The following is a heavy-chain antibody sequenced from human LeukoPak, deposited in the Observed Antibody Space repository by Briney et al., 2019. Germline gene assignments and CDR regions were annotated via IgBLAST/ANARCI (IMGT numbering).Heavy chain of an antibody. D-gene: IGHD6-19*01. CDR2: ISYDGSNK. CDR3: AKDHSSGWDYLDY. CDR1: GFTFSSYG. J-gene: IGHJ4*02. Sequence: GGSLRLSCAASGFTFSSYGMHWVRQAPGKGLEWVAVISYDGSNKYYADSVKGRFTISQDNSKNTLYLQMNSRRAEDTAVYYGAKDHSSGWDYLDYWGQGTLVTVSS. V-gene: IGHV3-30*18.